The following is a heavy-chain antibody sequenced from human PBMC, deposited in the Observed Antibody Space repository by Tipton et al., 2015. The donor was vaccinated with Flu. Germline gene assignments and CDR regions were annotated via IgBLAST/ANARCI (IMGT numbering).Heavy chain of an antibody. Sequence: SLRLSCAASGFTFDNYAMSWVRQAAGKGLEWVSGITGSDTFHADSVRGRFTLFGDNSRTIVYLQMNSLRVEDTAVYYCARDHSRSPTAIDQEHFDVWGQGTTVTVSS. V-gene: IGHV3-23*01. D-gene: IGHD1/OR15-1a*01. J-gene: IGHJ3*01. CDR2: ITGSDT. CDR1: GFTFDNYA. CDR3: ARDHSRSPTAIDQEHFDV.